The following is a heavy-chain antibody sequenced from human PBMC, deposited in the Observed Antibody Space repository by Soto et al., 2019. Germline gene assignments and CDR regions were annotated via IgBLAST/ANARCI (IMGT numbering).Heavy chain of an antibody. CDR2: VYHTGAT. J-gene: IGHJ4*02. V-gene: IGHV4-59*01. D-gene: IGHD5-12*01. CDR3: ARGGNRYSNVASGVGGFDY. Sequence: LSLTCTVSGASISSSYWSWIRQSPERGLEWIAYVYHTGATNYNPSLKSRVTISLDTSKGQFSLNLTSLTTADTAVYFCARGGNRYSNVASGVGGFDYWGQGSLVTVSS. CDR1: GASISSSY.